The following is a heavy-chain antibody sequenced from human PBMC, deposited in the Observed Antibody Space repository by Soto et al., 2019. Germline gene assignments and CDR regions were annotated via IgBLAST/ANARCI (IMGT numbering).Heavy chain of an antibody. Sequence: GSLRLSCAASGFTLGRYGMSWVRQAPGKGLEWVSAVSPNGQGIYYADSVRGRFTISRDFSKNTVFLHMDSLRAEDTAVYYCAKDRDYPRDYFHYWGQGTLVTVS. J-gene: IGHJ4*02. CDR3: AKDRDYPRDYFHY. D-gene: IGHD3-10*01. CDR2: VSPNGQGI. CDR1: GFTLGRYG. V-gene: IGHV3-23*01.